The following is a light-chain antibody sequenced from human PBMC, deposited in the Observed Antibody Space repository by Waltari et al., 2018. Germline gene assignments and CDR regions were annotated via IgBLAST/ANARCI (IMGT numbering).Light chain of an antibody. V-gene: IGLV5-45*03. CDR1: SGMNVGTYR. Sequence: QAVLTQPSSLSASPGASPSLTCALRSGMNVGTYRIYWYQQKPGSPPQYLLTYKSDSDKQQGSGVPGRFSGSKDASANAGILLISGLQSEDESDYYCMIWHSSAWVFGGGTKLTVL. CDR3: MIWHSSAWV. CDR2: YKSDSDK. J-gene: IGLJ3*02.